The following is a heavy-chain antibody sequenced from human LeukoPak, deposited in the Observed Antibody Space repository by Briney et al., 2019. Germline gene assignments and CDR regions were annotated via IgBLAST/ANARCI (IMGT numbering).Heavy chain of an antibody. D-gene: IGHD3-22*01. V-gene: IGHV1-18*01. J-gene: IGHJ1*01. CDR2: ISIYDGNI. CDR1: GYTFGDYG. CDR3: ARARDYYDRVFEQ. Sequence: GAAVKVSCKTSGYTFGDYGICWLRQAPGQGLEWVGWISIYDGNIRYAQKFQDRLSFTTDTSTKTAYMELRSLRPDGTAMFYCARARDYYDRVFEQWRQGNLVPVSS.